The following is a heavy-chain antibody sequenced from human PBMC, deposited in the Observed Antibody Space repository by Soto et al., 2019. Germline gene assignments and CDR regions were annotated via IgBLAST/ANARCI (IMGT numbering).Heavy chain of an antibody. V-gene: IGHV3-11*01. D-gene: IGHD3-3*01. CDR3: ASGRFLEWLLYPTYHDDAFDI. CDR1: GFTFSDYY. Sequence: GGSLRLSCAASGFTFSDYYMSWIRQAPGKGLEWVSYISSSGSTIYYADSVKGRFTISRDNAKNSLYLQMNSLRAEDTAVYYCASGRFLEWLLYPTYHDDAFDIWGQGTMVTVSS. J-gene: IGHJ3*02. CDR2: ISSSGSTI.